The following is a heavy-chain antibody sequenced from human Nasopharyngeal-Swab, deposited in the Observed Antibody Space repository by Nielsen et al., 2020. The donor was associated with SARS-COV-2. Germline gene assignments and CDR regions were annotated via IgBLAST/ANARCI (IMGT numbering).Heavy chain of an antibody. D-gene: IGHD1-7*01. J-gene: IGHJ4*02. Sequence: VRQAPGKGLEWVSGISWNGGMTAYADSVKGRFTISRDNAKNSLYLQMNTLTADDTALYYCARARSGTLDFWGQGTLVTVSS. V-gene: IGHV3-20*03. CDR2: ISWNGGMT. CDR3: ARARSGTLDF.